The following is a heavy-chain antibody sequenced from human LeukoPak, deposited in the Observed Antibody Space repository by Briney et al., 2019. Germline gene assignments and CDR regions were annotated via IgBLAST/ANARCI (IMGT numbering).Heavy chain of an antibody. CDR2: IVVDSGKT. CDR3: AADDTLTLS. V-gene: IGHV1-58*01. Sequence: GTSVKVSCKTSGFTFSNSAVQWVRQARGQRLEWIGWIVVDSGKTNYAQKFQERVTISRDMSTNTAYLELRSLRFEDTAVYYCAADDTLTLSWGRGTLVTVSS. CDR1: GFTFSNSA. D-gene: IGHD2/OR15-2a*01. J-gene: IGHJ4*02.